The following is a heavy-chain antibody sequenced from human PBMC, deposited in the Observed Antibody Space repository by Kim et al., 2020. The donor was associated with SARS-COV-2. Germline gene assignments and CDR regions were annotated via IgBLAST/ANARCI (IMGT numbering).Heavy chain of an antibody. D-gene: IGHD3-3*01. CDR3: ARALAGDYDFWSGFSGIGMDV. V-gene: IGHV4-30-2*01. CDR2: IYHSGST. CDR1: GGSISSGGYS. Sequence: SETLSLTCAVSGGSISSGGYSWSWIRQPPGKGLEWIGYIYHSGSTYYNPSLKSRVTISVDRSKNQFSLKLSSVTAADTAVYYCARALAGDYDFWSGFSGIGMDVWGQGTTVTVSS. J-gene: IGHJ6*02.